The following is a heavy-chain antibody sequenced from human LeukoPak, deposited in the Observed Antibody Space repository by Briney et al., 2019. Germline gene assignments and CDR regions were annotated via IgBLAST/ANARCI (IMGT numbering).Heavy chain of an antibody. Sequence: SETLSLTCTVSGDSISNYYWSWIRQPPGKGLEWIGYIYYSGSTNYNPSLKSRVTISVDTSKNQFSLKLSSVTAADTAVYYCARLLYSKSVEAFDIWGQGTMVTVSS. CDR3: ARLLYSKSVEAFDI. J-gene: IGHJ3*02. CDR2: IYYSGST. V-gene: IGHV4-59*08. D-gene: IGHD4-11*01. CDR1: GDSISNYY.